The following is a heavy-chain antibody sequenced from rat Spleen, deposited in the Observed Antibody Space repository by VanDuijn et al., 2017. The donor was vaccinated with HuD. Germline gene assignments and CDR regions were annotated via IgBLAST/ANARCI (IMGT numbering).Heavy chain of an antibody. CDR3: TTATSYVMDA. Sequence: EVQLVESGGGLVQPGRSMKLSCAASEFTFSHYYMAWVRQAPTKGLEWVASISTGGGNTYYRDSVTGRFTVSRDNAKSSLYLQMDSLRSEDTATYYCTTATSYVMDAWGQGTSVTVSS. CDR2: ISTGGGNT. CDR1: EFTFSHYY. V-gene: IGHV5-25*01. J-gene: IGHJ4*01.